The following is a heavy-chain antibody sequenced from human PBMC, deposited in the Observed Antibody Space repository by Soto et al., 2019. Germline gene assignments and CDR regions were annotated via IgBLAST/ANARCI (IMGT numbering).Heavy chain of an antibody. D-gene: IGHD5-12*01. V-gene: IGHV1-69*02. CDR3: ATLPHSGYDLLDY. CDR1: GGTFSSYT. CDR2: IIPILGIA. J-gene: IGHJ4*02. Sequence: QVQLVQSGAEVKKPGSSVKVSCKASGGTFSSYTISWVRQAPGQGLEWMGRIIPILGIANYAQKFQGRVTITADKSTSTAYMELSSLRSEDTAVYYCATLPHSGYDLLDYWGQGTLVTVSS.